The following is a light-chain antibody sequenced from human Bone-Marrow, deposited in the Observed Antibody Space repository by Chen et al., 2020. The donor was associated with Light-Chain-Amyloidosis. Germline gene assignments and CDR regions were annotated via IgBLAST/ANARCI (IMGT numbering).Light chain of an antibody. J-gene: IGLJ1*01. CDR1: SSDVGGHNY. CDR2: DVS. CDR3: SSYTSRNTWV. V-gene: IGLV2-14*01. Sequence: SALAQPASVSGSPGQSITLPCAGTSSDVGGHNYVPWYQQYPGKAPKFLIYDVSNRPSGVSYRFSGSKSGNTASLTISGLQAEDEADYYCSSYTSRNTWVFGTGTTVTVL.